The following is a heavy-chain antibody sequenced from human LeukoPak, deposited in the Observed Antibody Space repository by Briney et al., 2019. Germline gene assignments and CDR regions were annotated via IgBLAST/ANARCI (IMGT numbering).Heavy chain of an antibody. V-gene: IGHV4-59*01. J-gene: IGHJ3*02. CDR1: GGSISSYY. CDR2: IYYSGST. D-gene: IGHD3-3*01. Sequence: PSETLSLTCTVSGGSISSYYWSWIRQPPGRGLEWIGYIYYSGSTNYNPSLKSRVTISVDTSKNQFSLKLSSVTAADTAVYYCARRGITIFGVVTQEAFDTWGQGTMVTVSS. CDR3: ARRGITIFGVVTQEAFDT.